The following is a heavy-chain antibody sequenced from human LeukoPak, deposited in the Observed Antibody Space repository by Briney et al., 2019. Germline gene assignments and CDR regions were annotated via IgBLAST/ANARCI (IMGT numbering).Heavy chain of an antibody. D-gene: IGHD6-6*01. CDR3: ARSPALYSSFANDY. CDR2: INPNSGGT. Sequence: ASVKVSCKASGYTFTGYYMHWARQAPGQGLEWMGWINPNSGGTNYAQKFQGRVTMTRDTSISTAYMELSRLRSDDTAVYYCARSPALYSSFANDYWGQGTLVTVSS. CDR1: GYTFTGYY. V-gene: IGHV1-2*02. J-gene: IGHJ4*02.